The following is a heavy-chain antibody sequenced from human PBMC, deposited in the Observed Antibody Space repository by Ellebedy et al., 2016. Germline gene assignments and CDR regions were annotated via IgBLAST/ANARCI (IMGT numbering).Heavy chain of an antibody. CDR2: ISSDGNTR. D-gene: IGHD4-11*01. Sequence: GGSLRLSXAASEFTFTSYVFHWVRQAPGKGLEWVAVISSDGNTRYYADSVRGRFTISRDDSKDTVFLQMHSLRTEDAAVYYCVRGTPVIAGFGYWGQGILVTVSS. V-gene: IGHV3-30*01. CDR3: VRGTPVIAGFGY. CDR1: EFTFTSYV. J-gene: IGHJ4*02.